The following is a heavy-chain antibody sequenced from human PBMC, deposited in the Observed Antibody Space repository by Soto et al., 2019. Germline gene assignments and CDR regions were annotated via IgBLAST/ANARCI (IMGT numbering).Heavy chain of an antibody. CDR1: GGSINSGGYY. CDR2: IYYSVNT. V-gene: IGHV4-31*03. D-gene: IGHD3-22*01. J-gene: IGHJ6*02. CDR3: AREGGDYNDSSGYWVRYGLAG. Sequence: QVKLQESGPGLVKPSQTLSLTCTVSGGSINSGGYYWSWIRQHPGKGPEWVGYIYYSVNTYYNPSLKSRVTLSVDTTKNQFSLKLSSVTAADTAVYYCAREGGDYNDSSGYWVRYGLAGWGQGTTVTVSS.